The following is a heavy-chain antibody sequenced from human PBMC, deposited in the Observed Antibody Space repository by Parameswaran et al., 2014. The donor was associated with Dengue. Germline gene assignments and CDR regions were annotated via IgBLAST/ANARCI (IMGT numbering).Heavy chain of an antibody. CDR3: AREDAVDIYGDAFDI. J-gene: IGHJ3*02. V-gene: IGHV3-74*01. CDR2: INSDGSST. D-gene: IGHD2-2*03. Sequence: WIRQPPGKGLVWVSRINSDGSSTSYADSVKGRFTISRDNAKNTLYLQMNSLRAEDTAVYYCAREDAVDIYGDAFDIWGQGTMVTVSS.